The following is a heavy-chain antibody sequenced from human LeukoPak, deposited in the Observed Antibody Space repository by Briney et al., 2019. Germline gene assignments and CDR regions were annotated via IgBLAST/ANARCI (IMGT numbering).Heavy chain of an antibody. D-gene: IGHD6-13*01. J-gene: IGHJ4*02. Sequence: SGGSLRLSCAASGFTFSSYAMHWVRQAPGKGLEWVAVISYDGSNKYYADSVKGRFTISRDNSKNTLYLQMNSLRAEDTAVYYCAREYSSSWSYNTFDYWGQGTLVTVSS. CDR3: AREYSSSWSYNTFDY. V-gene: IGHV3-30*04. CDR1: GFTFSSYA. CDR2: ISYDGSNK.